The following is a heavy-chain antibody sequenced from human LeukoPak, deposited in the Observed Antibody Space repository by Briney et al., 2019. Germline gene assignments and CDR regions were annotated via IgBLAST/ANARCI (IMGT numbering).Heavy chain of an antibody. Sequence: SETLSLTCTVSGGSISSSSYYWGWIRQPPGKGLEWIGSIYYSGSTYYNPSLKSRVTISVDTSKNQFSLKLSSVTAADTAVYYCARDRYYYDSSGYWGLDYFDYWGQGTLVTVSS. CDR3: ARDRYYYDSSGYWGLDYFDY. CDR1: GGSISSSSYY. CDR2: IYYSGST. D-gene: IGHD3-22*01. J-gene: IGHJ4*02. V-gene: IGHV4-39*07.